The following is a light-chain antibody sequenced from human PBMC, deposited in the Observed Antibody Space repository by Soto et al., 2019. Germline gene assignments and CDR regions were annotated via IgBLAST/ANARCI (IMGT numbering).Light chain of an antibody. CDR3: ISYTTSATWV. J-gene: IGLJ3*02. CDR1: SSDVGAYNH. CDR2: EVS. Sequence: QSALPQPASVSGSPGQSITISCTGTSSDVGAYNHVCWYQQHPGKAPKLMISEVSNRPSGVSDRFSGSKSGNTASLTISGLQAGDEADYYCISYTTSATWVFGGGTQLTVL. V-gene: IGLV2-14*01.